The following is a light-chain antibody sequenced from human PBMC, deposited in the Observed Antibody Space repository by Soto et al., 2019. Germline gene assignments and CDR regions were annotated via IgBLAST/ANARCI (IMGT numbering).Light chain of an antibody. V-gene: IGKV3-20*01. CDR2: GAS. Sequence: ENVLTQSPGTLSLSPGERVTLSCRASQSVSSSYLAWYQQKSGQAPRLLVYGASIRAIGIPDRFSGSGSGTDFTLTISGLEPEDSAVYYCQQYGSSYTFGQGTKLEIK. CDR1: QSVSSSY. J-gene: IGKJ2*01. CDR3: QQYGSSYT.